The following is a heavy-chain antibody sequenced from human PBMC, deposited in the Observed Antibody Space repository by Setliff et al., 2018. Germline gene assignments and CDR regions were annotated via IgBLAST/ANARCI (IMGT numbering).Heavy chain of an antibody. V-gene: IGHV3-74*01. CDR1: GFTFSSYW. Sequence: PGGSLRLSCAASGFTFSSYWMHWVRQAPGKGLVWVSRINNYGSSTSYADSVKGRFTISRDNAKNTLYLQMNSLRAEDTAVYYCARDRISRYYDSGAHAFDIWGQGTMVTVSS. CDR2: INNYGSST. J-gene: IGHJ3*02. CDR3: ARDRISRYYDSGAHAFDI. D-gene: IGHD3-22*01.